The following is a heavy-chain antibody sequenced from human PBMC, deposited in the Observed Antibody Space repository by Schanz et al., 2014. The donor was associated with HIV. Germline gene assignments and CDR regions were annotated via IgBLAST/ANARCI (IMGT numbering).Heavy chain of an antibody. CDR2: LWYVDTNQ. V-gene: IGHV3-33*03. CDR1: GFSLSCCG. Sequence: QVQLVESGGGVVQPGRSLKLSCAASGFSLSCCGMHWVRQGPGKGLEWVAVLWYVDTNQAHADSVKGRFTISSDNSKNIMYLQMNTLRPDDTAVYYCAKESDGFDIWGQGTLVTVSS. J-gene: IGHJ3*02. CDR3: AKESDGFDI.